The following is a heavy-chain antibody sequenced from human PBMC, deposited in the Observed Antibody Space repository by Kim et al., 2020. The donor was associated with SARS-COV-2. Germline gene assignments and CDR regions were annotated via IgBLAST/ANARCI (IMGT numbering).Heavy chain of an antibody. J-gene: IGHJ4*02. CDR3: ARQGYSSGWYSV. D-gene: IGHD6-19*01. Sequence: SETLSLTCTVSGGSISSSSYYWGWIRQPPGKGLEWIGSIYYSGSTYYNPSLKSRVTISVDTSKNQFSLKLSSVTAADTAVYYCARQGYSSGWYSVWGQGALVTVSS. CDR1: GGSISSSSYY. V-gene: IGHV4-39*01. CDR2: IYYSGST.